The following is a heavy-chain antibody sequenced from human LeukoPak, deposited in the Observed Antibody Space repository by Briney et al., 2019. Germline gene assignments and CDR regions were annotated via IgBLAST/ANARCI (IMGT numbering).Heavy chain of an antibody. CDR1: GGSISSGDYY. J-gene: IGHJ4*02. CDR2: IYYSGST. V-gene: IGHV4-30-4*08. CDR3: ARALRRARNIDY. Sequence: PSQTLSLTCTVSGGSISSGDYYWRWIRQPPGKGLEWIGYIYYSGSTYYNPSLKSRVTISVDTSKNQFSLKLSSVTAADTAVYYCARALRRARNIDYWGQGTLVTVSS.